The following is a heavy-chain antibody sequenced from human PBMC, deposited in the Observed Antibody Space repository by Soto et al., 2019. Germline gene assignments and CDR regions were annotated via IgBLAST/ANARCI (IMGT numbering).Heavy chain of an antibody. V-gene: IGHV4-39*01. Sequence: PLETLPHTCTVSGGSSSSSSYCWGRIRKPPGKGLEWIGSIYYSGSTYYNPSLKSRVTISVDTSKNQFSLKLSSVTAADTAVYYCARRGRITMVRGVKNWFDPWGQGPLVTVSS. CDR1: GGSSSSSSYC. D-gene: IGHD3-10*01. CDR2: IYYSGST. J-gene: IGHJ5*02. CDR3: ARRGRITMVRGVKNWFDP.